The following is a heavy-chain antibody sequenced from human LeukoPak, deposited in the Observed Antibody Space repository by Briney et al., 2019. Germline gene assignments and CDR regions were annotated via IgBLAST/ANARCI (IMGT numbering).Heavy chain of an antibody. CDR3: ATEDTGTFY. V-gene: IGHV1-24*01. CDR2: FDPEDGET. Sequence: ASVKVSCKVSGYSLAEVSTHWVRQAPGKGLEWMGGFDPEDGETTFARKFQGRFNMTEDTSTDTAYMELNSLRSEDTAVYYCATEDTGTFYWGQGTLVTVS. J-gene: IGHJ4*02. D-gene: IGHD1-26*01. CDR1: GYSLAEVS.